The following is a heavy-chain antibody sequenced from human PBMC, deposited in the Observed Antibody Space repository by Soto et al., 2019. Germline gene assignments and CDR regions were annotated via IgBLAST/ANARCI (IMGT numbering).Heavy chain of an antibody. J-gene: IGHJ5*02. CDR1: GFTFSHAW. CDR3: CVVKRRDQYSTSGYWFDP. D-gene: IGHD2-15*01. V-gene: IGHV3-15*01. CDR2: IKSKTDGETK. Sequence: GGSLRLSCAASGFTFSHAWMSWVRQAPGKRLEWVGRIKSKTDGETKDYGAPVRGRFTISRDDSKDTLYLQMNSLRIEDTAVYYCCVVKRRDQYSTSGYWFDPWGPGTLVTVSS.